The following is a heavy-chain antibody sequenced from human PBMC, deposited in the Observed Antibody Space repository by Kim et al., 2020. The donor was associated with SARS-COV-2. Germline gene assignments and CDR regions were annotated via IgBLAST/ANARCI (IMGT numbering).Heavy chain of an antibody. CDR2: G. CDR3: AYYDSSGYPDY. J-gene: IGHJ4*02. V-gene: IGHV1-69*01. D-gene: IGHD3-22*01. Sequence: GNYAQKCQGRVTITADESTSTAYMELSSLRSEDTAVYYCAYYDSSGYPDYWGQGTLVTVSS.